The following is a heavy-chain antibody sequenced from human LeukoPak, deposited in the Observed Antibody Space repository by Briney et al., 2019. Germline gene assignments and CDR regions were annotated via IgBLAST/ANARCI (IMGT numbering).Heavy chain of an antibody. V-gene: IGHV4-34*01. J-gene: IGHJ6*02. CDR2: INHSGST. CDR1: GGSFSGCY. D-gene: IGHD3-22*01. CDR3: ATGPVTYYYDSSGYYGMDV. Sequence: SETLSLTCAVYGGSFSGCYWSWIRQPPGKGLEWIGEINHSGSTNYNPSLKSRVTISVDTSKNQFSLKLSSVTAADTAVYYCATGPVTYYYDSSGYYGMDVWGQGTTVTVSS.